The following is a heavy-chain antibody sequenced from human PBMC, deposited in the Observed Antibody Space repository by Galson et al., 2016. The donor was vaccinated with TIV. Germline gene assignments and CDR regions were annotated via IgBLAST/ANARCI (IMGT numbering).Heavy chain of an antibody. CDR1: GFTFSIYV. J-gene: IGHJ4*02. CDR3: ARWNDHGDRSYDY. V-gene: IGHV3-30*03. Sequence: SLRLSCAASGFTFSIYVMHWVRQAPGKGLEWVAVISHAGEKKFYADSVKGRVTISRDDSKNTVYLQMNNLRAEDTAVYYCARWNDHGDRSYDYWGQGTLVTVSS. D-gene: IGHD4-17*01. CDR2: ISHAGEKK.